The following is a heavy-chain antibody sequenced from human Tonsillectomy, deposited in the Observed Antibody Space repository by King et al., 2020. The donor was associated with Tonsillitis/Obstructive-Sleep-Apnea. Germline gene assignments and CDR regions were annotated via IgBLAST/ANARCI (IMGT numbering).Heavy chain of an antibody. CDR2: IKQDGSEE. Sequence: VQLVESGGGLVQPGGSLRLSCTASRFIFSNYWMSWVRQAPGKGLEWVANIKQDGSEEYYVDSVKGRFAISRDNAKKSLYLQMNGLRAEDTAVYDCARDNYYGSGSYYKAPNLNYFDYWGQGTLVTVSS. D-gene: IGHD3-10*01. J-gene: IGHJ4*02. CDR1: RFIFSNYW. V-gene: IGHV3-7*04. CDR3: ARDNYYGSGSYYKAPNLNYFDY.